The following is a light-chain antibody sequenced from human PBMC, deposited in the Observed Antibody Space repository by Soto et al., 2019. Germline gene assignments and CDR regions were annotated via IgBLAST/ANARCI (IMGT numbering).Light chain of an antibody. CDR3: SSYRGSNIFVV. CDR2: DVT. J-gene: IGLJ2*01. CDR1: SSDVGGYNH. V-gene: IGLV2-14*01. Sequence: QSVLTQPASVSDSPGQSITISCTGTSSDVGGYNHVSWYQQHPGKAPKLMIYDVTNRPSGVSNRFSGSKSGSTASLIISGLQAEDEADYYCSSYRGSNIFVVFGGGTKLTVL.